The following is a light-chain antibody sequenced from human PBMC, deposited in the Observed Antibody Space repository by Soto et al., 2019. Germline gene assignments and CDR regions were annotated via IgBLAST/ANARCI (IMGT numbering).Light chain of an antibody. V-gene: IGLV2-14*01. CDR3: SSYTSSSTLYV. J-gene: IGLJ1*01. Sequence: QSALTQPASVSGSPGQSITISCTGTSSDVGGYNYVSWYQQHPGKAPKLMIYEVSNRPSGGSHRFSGSKSGNTASLTISGLQAEDEADYYCSSYTSSSTLYVFGTGTKVTVL. CDR2: EVS. CDR1: SSDVGGYNY.